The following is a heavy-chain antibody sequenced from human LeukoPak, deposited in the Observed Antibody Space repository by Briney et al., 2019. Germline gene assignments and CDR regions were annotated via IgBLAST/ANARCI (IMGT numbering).Heavy chain of an antibody. Sequence: KPGGSLRLSCAASGFTFSDYYMSWIRQAPGKGLEWVSYISSSGSSIYYADSVKGRFTISRDNAKNSLYLQMNSLRAEDTAVYYCASSHSSSWYGYYFDYWGQGTLVTVSS. V-gene: IGHV3-11*01. CDR1: GFTFSDYY. CDR2: ISSSGSSI. CDR3: ASSHSSSWYGYYFDY. D-gene: IGHD6-13*01. J-gene: IGHJ4*02.